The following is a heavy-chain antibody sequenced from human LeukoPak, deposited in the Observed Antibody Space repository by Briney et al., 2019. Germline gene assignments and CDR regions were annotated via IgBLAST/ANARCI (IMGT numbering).Heavy chain of an antibody. D-gene: IGHD3-9*01. V-gene: IGHV1-18*01. Sequence: ASVKVSCKASGYTFTSYGISWVRQAPGQGLEWMGWISAYNSNTNYAQKLQGRVTMTTDTSTSTAYMGLRSLRSDDTAVYYCARDEDYHILTGYERFDYWGQGTLVTVSS. CDR3: ARDEDYHILTGYERFDY. CDR2: ISAYNSNT. J-gene: IGHJ4*02. CDR1: GYTFTSYG.